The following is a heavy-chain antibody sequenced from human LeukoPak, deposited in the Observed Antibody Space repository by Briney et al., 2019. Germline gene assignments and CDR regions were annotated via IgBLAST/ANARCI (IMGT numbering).Heavy chain of an antibody. CDR1: GFTFSSYTFSSYT. D-gene: IGHD3-22*01. J-gene: IGHJ4*02. CDR2: ISSTSSYI. Sequence: GGSLRLSCAASGFTFSSYTFSSYTMNWVRQAPGKGLEWVSSISSTSSYIYYADSVKGRFTVSRDNAKNSLYLQMDSLRAEDTAVYYCARGGYSDSGGYYYGFDYWGQGTLVTVSS. CDR3: ARGGYSDSGGYYYGFDY. V-gene: IGHV3-21*06.